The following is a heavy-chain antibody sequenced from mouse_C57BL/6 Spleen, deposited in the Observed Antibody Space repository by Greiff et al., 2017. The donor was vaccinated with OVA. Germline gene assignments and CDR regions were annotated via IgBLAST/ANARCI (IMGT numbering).Heavy chain of an antibody. Sequence: EVQLQQSGPELVKPGASVKIPCKASGYTFTDYNMDWVKQSHGKSLEWIGDINPNNGGTIYNQKFKGKATLTVDKSSSTAYMELRSLTSEDTAVYYCARGGYYYGSSSYWYFDVWGTGTTVTVSS. CDR1: GYTFTDYN. D-gene: IGHD1-1*01. V-gene: IGHV1-18*01. J-gene: IGHJ1*03. CDR2: INPNNGGT. CDR3: ARGGYYYGSSSYWYFDV.